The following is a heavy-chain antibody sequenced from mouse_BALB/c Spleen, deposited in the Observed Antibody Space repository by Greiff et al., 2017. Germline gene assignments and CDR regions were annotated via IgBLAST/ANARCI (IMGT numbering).Heavy chain of an antibody. Sequence: QVQLQQSGPGLVAPSQSLSITCTVSGFSLTSYGVHWVRQPPGKGLEWLGVIWAGGSTNYNSALMSRLSISKDNSKSQVFLKMNSLQTDDTAMYYCARDCDYGSSYGYFDVWGAGTTVTVSS. V-gene: IGHV2-9*02. J-gene: IGHJ1*01. CDR2: IWAGGST. CDR1: GFSLTSYG. D-gene: IGHD1-1*01. CDR3: ARDCDYGSSYGYFDV.